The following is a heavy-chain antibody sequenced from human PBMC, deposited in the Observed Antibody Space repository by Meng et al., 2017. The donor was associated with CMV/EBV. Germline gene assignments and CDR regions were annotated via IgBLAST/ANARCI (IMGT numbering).Heavy chain of an antibody. V-gene: IGHV1-18*01. CDR1: GYTLTSYG. CDR2: ISAYNGNT. J-gene: IGHJ3*02. D-gene: IGHD1-26*01. Sequence: SGYTLTSYGISWVRQAPGQGLEWMGWISAYNGNTNYAQKLQGRVTMTTDTSTSTAYMELRSLRSDDTAVYYCARDPDSGSYYGAFDIWGQGTMVTVSS. CDR3: ARDPDSGSYYGAFDI.